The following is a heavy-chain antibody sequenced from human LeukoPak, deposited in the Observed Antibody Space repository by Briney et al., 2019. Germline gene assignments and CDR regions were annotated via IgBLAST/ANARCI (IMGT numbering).Heavy chain of an antibody. V-gene: IGHV1-2*02. Sequence: GASVKVSCKASGYTFTGYYMHWVRRAPGQGLEWMGWINPNSGGTNYAQKFQGRVTMTRDTSISTAYMELSRLRSDDTAVYYCASSSPYDSSGYYPDYWGQGTLVTVSS. CDR1: GYTFTGYY. J-gene: IGHJ4*02. D-gene: IGHD3-22*01. CDR3: ASSSPYDSSGYYPDY. CDR2: INPNSGGT.